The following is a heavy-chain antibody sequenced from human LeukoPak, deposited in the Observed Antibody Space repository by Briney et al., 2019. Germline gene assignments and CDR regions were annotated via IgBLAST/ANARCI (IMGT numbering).Heavy chain of an antibody. V-gene: IGHV4-61*02. CDR2: IYTSGST. D-gene: IGHD1-26*01. CDR1: GGSISSGSYY. Sequence: SETLSLTCTVSGGSISSGSYYWSWIRQPAGKGLEWIGRIYTSGSTNYNPSLKSRVTISVDTSKNQFSLKLSSVTAADTAVYYCARDQGALGWFDPWGQGTLVTVSS. CDR3: ARDQGALGWFDP. J-gene: IGHJ5*02.